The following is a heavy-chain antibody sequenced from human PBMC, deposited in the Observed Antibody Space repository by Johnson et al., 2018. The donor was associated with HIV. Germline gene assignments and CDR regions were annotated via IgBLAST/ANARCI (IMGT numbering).Heavy chain of an antibody. D-gene: IGHD1-26*01. J-gene: IGHJ3*01. CDR3: AKDPPGS. CDR1: GFTFADFA. Sequence: VQLVESGGVVVQPGGSLRLSCVASGFTFADFAMHWVRQAPGKGLECVSLISWDGGRTYYADSVKGRFTISRDNRKNSLYLQMNSLRPEDTALYYCAKDPPGSWGQGTMVTVSS. V-gene: IGHV3-43D*03. CDR2: ISWDGGRT.